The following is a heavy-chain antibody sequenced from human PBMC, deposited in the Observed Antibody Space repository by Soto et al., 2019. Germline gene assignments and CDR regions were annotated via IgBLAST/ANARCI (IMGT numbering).Heavy chain of an antibody. Sequence: GGSLRLSCAASGFTFSSYAMSWVRQAPGKGLEWVSAISGSGGSTYYADSVKGRFTISRDNSKNTLYLQMNSLRAEDPAVYYWAKSGPLVVVAATPNEYFEHWGQGTLVTVSS. D-gene: IGHD2-15*01. CDR2: ISGSGGST. CDR1: GFTFSSYA. J-gene: IGHJ1*01. CDR3: AKSGPLVVVAATPNEYFEH. V-gene: IGHV3-23*01.